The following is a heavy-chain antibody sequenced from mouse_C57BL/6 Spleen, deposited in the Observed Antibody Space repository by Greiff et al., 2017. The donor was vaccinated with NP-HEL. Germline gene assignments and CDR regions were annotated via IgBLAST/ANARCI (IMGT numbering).Heavy chain of an antibody. V-gene: IGHV1-26*01. J-gene: IGHJ2*01. CDR3: ARHYDYDDYFDY. CDR1: GYTFTDYY. Sequence: EVKLQQSGPELVKPGASVKISCKASGYTFTDYYMNWVKQSHGKSLEWIGDINPNNGGTSYNQKFKGKATSTVDKSSSTAYMELRSLTSEDSAVYYCARHYDYDDYFDYWGQGTTLTVSS. D-gene: IGHD2-4*01. CDR2: INPNNGGT.